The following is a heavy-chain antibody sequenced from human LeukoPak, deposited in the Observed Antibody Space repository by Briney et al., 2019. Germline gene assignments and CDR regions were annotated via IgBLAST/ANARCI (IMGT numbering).Heavy chain of an antibody. Sequence: PSETLSLTCAVYGGSFSGYYWSWIRQPPGKGLGWIGEINHSGSTNCNPSLKSRVTISVDTSKNQFSLKLSSVTAADTAVYYCARVPPYGSGRGYFDYWGQGTLVTVSS. J-gene: IGHJ4*02. CDR3: ARVPPYGSGRGYFDY. D-gene: IGHD3-10*01. CDR1: GGSFSGYY. CDR2: INHSGST. V-gene: IGHV4-34*01.